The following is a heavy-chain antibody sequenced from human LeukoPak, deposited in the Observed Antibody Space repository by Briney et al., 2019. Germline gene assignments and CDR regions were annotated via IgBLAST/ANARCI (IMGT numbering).Heavy chain of an antibody. CDR3: ARGGPRDGYDY. V-gene: IGHV3-64*01. D-gene: IGHD5-18*01. CDR1: GFTFSSYA. CDR2: ISSNGGST. Sequence: GGSLRLSCAASGFTFSSYAMHWVRQAPGKGLEYVSAISSNGGSTYYANSVKGRFTISRDNSKNTLYLQMNSLRAEDTAVYYCARGGPRDGYDYWGQGTLVTVSS. J-gene: IGHJ4*02.